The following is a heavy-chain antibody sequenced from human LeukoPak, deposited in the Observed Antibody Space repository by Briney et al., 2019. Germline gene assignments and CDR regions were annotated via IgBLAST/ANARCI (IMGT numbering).Heavy chain of an antibody. CDR3: ATDYSAYDPPDS. J-gene: IGHJ4*02. V-gene: IGHV3-30*04. D-gene: IGHD5-12*01. Sequence: GGSLRLSCAASGFTFSSYAMHWVRQAPGKGLEWVAVISYDGSNKYYADFVKGRFTISRDNSKNTLYLQMNSLRAEDTAVYYCATDYSAYDPPDSWGQGTLVTVSS. CDR1: GFTFSSYA. CDR2: ISYDGSNK.